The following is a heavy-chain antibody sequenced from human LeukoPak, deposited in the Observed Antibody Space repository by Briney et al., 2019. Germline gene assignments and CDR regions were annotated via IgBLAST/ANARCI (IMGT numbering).Heavy chain of an antibody. CDR3: ARAKKQPPNFYMDV. J-gene: IGHJ6*03. CDR2: IHYTGST. Sequence: PSETLSLTCTVSGGSIRSDIYNWGWIRQPPGKGLEWIGSIHYTGSTFYNPSLKSRVTISVDTSKNQFSLKLSSVTAADTAVYYCARAKKQPPNFYMDVWGKGTTVTVSS. V-gene: IGHV4-39*07. D-gene: IGHD6-13*01. CDR1: GGSIRSDIYN.